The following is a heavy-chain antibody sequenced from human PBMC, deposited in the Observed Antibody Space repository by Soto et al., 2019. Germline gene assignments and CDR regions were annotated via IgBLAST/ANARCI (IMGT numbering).Heavy chain of an antibody. CDR2: INPSGGST. Sequence: QVQLVQSGAEVKKPGASVKVSCMASGYTFTSYYMHWVRQAPGQGLEWMGIINPSGGSTSYAQKFQGRVTMTRDTSTSTVYMELSSLRSEDTAVYYCARDPLGTIPLDYWGQGTLVTVSS. J-gene: IGHJ4*02. CDR3: ARDPLGTIPLDY. V-gene: IGHV1-46*01. D-gene: IGHD3-16*01. CDR1: GYTFTSYY.